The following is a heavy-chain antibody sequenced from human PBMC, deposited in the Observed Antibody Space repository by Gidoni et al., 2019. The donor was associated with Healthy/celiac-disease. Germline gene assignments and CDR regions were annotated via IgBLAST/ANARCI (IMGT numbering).Heavy chain of an antibody. CDR1: GFTFGDYA. D-gene: IGHD3-9*01. J-gene: IGHJ4*02. Sequence: EVQLVESGGGLVQPGRSLRLSCTASGFTFGDYAMSWFRRAPGKGLEWVGFIRSKAYGGTTEYAASVKGRFTISRDDSKSIAYLQMNSLKTEDTAVYYCTIEILTGYYPDYWGQGTLVTVSS. CDR2: IRSKAYGGTT. V-gene: IGHV3-49*03. CDR3: TIEILTGYYPDY.